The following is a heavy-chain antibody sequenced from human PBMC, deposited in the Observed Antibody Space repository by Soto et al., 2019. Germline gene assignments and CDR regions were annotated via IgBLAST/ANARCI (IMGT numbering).Heavy chain of an antibody. J-gene: IGHJ4*02. Sequence: GGSLRLSCEASGFTFSSYAMSRVRQAPGKGLEWVSGISGSGGGTYYADSVKGRFTISRDNSKNTLYPQMNSLRAEDTAVYYCAKQEKDSSGYYYGWVYYFDYWGQGTLVTVSS. CDR3: AKQEKDSSGYYYGWVYYFDY. CDR2: ISGSGGGT. D-gene: IGHD3-22*01. CDR1: GFTFSSYA. V-gene: IGHV3-23*01.